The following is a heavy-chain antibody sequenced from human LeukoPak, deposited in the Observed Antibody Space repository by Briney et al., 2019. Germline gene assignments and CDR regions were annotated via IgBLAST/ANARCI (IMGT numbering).Heavy chain of an antibody. CDR2: IYYSGST. Sequence: SQTLSLTCTVSGGSISSGGYYWSWIRQHPGKGLEWIGYIYYSGSTYYNPSLKSRVAISVDTSKNQFSLKLSSVTAADTAVYYCARDPRVDYCSSTSCYSRWGQGTLVTVSS. V-gene: IGHV4-31*03. CDR3: ARDPRVDYCSSTSCYSR. J-gene: IGHJ4*02. CDR1: GGSISSGGYY. D-gene: IGHD2-2*02.